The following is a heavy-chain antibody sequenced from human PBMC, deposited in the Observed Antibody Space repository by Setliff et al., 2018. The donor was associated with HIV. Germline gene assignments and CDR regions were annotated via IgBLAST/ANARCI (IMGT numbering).Heavy chain of an antibody. Sequence: SETLSLTCTVSNGSINSGSYYWSWIRQPAGKRLEWIGRTYTSENTNYNPSFKSRVTISVDVSKNQFYLKVNSVTAADTAVYYCARHDITLVRGLVWGQGTTVTVSS. J-gene: IGHJ6*02. V-gene: IGHV4-61*02. CDR2: TYTSENT. CDR3: ARHDITLVRGLV. D-gene: IGHD3-10*01. CDR1: NGSINSGSYY.